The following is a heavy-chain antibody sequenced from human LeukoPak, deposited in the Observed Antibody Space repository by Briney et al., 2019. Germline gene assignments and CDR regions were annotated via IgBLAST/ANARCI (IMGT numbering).Heavy chain of an antibody. CDR2: ISSSGSTI. CDR3: ARDHATMVRGVTYYFDY. Sequence: GGSLRLSXAASGFTFSSYEMNWVRQAPGKGLEWVSYISSSGSTIYYADSVKGRFTISRDNAKNSLYLQMNSLRAEDTAVYYCARDHATMVRGVTYYFDYWGQGTLVTVSS. D-gene: IGHD3-10*01. V-gene: IGHV3-48*03. J-gene: IGHJ4*02. CDR1: GFTFSSYE.